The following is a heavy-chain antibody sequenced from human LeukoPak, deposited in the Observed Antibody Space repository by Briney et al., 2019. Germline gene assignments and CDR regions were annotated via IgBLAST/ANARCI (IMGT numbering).Heavy chain of an antibody. D-gene: IGHD3-10*02. CDR2: AGWAGGTT. V-gene: IGHV3-43*01. J-gene: IGHJ4*02. Sequence: GGSLRLSCATSGFTFDRYTIHWVRQAPGKGLEWVSLAGWAGGTTYYSDSVRGRFTISRDSGKNSVHLQMNSLTTDDTAFYFCAKELDTMFFDYWGQGALVTVSS. CDR1: GFTFDRYT. CDR3: AKELDTMFFDY.